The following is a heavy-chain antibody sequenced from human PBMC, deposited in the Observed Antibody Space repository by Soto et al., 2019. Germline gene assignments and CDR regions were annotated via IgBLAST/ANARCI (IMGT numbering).Heavy chain of an antibody. CDR3: ARQLEGQQLVKYQYYYGMDV. J-gene: IGHJ6*02. V-gene: IGHV4-39*01. CDR2: IYYTGST. D-gene: IGHD6-13*01. CDR1: VGSISSSSYY. Sequence: SESLSRTCRVSVGSISSSSYYWGWVRQPPGKGLEWIGKIYYTGSTYYNPSLKSRVTISVDTSKNQFSLNLRSVTAADTAVYYCARQLEGQQLVKYQYYYGMDVWGQGITVTVSS.